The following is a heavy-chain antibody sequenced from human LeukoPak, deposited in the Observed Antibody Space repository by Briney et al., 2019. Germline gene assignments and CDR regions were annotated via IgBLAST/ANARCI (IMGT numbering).Heavy chain of an antibody. J-gene: IGHJ3*02. D-gene: IGHD6-19*01. CDR1: GYTFTSYY. CDR3: ARAALFGWYENAFDI. V-gene: IGHV1-46*01. Sequence: GASVKVSCKASGYTFTSYYMHWVRQAPGQGLEWMGIINPSGGSTSYAQKFQGRVTMTRDTSTSTVYMELSSLRSEDTAVYYCARAALFGWYENAFDIWGQGTMVTVSS. CDR2: INPSGGST.